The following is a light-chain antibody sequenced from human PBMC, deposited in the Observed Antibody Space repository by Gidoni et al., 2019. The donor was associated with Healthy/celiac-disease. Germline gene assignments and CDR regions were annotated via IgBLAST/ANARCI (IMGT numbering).Light chain of an antibody. CDR1: QSLLHSNGYNY. CDR2: LGS. CDR3: MQALQTPPLT. V-gene: IGKV2-28*01. Sequence: DIVMTQSPLSLPVTPGEPASISCRSSQSLLHSNGYNYLDWYLQKPGQSPQLLIYLGSNRASGVPDRFSGSGSGTDFTLKISRVEAEDVGVYYCMQALQTPPLTFXGXTKVEI. J-gene: IGKJ4*01.